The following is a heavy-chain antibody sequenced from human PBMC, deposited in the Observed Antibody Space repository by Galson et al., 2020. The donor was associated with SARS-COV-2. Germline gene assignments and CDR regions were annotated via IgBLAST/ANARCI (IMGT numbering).Heavy chain of an antibody. D-gene: IGHD2-15*01. CDR2: IIPILGIA. CDR1: GGTFSSYT. J-gene: IGHJ4*02. CDR3: ASVYCSGGSCYFEY. Sequence: SVKVSCKASGGTFSSYTISWVRQAPGQGLEWMGRIIPILGIANYAQKFQGRVTITADKSTSTAYMELSSLRSEDTAVYYCASVYCSGGSCYFEYWGQGTLVTVSS. V-gene: IGHV1-69*02.